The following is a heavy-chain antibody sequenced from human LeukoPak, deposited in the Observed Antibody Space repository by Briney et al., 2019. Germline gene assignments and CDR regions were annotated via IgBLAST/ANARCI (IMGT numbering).Heavy chain of an antibody. Sequence: PGGSLRLSCAASGFTFSSYWMSWVRQAPGKGLEWVANIKQDGSEKYYVDSVKGRFTISRGNAKNSLYLQMNSLRAEDTAVYYCARDLISVPLTFDIWGQGTMVTVSS. V-gene: IGHV3-7*01. J-gene: IGHJ3*02. D-gene: IGHD3-16*01. CDR2: IKQDGSEK. CDR1: GFTFSSYW. CDR3: ARDLISVPLTFDI.